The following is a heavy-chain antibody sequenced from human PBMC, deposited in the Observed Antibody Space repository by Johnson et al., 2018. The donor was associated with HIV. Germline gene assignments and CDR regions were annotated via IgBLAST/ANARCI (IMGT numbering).Heavy chain of an antibody. Sequence: QVQLVESGGGVVHPGRSLRLSCVGSGFTFSSYGMHWVRQAPGKGLDWVAFISHNGGTEYSADSVKGRFTISRDNSKNTLYLQMNSLRAEDSALYFCASGVDAFDIWGQGTMVTVSS. J-gene: IGHJ3*02. D-gene: IGHD3-16*01. CDR1: GFTFSSYG. V-gene: IGHV3-30*19. CDR3: ASGVDAFDI. CDR2: ISHNGGTE.